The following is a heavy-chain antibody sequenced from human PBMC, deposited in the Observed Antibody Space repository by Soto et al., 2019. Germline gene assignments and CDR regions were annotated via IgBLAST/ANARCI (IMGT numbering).Heavy chain of an antibody. CDR2: IYYSGST. D-gene: IGHD2-15*01. J-gene: IGHJ4*02. V-gene: IGHV4-31*03. Sequence: QVQLQESGPGLVKPSQTLSLTCTVSGDSISSGGYYWSWIRQHPGKGLEWIGYIYYSGSTYYNPSLKSRVIISVDTSKNQFSLKLSSVTAADTAVYYWARGSTVAAILFDYWGQGTLVTVSS. CDR3: ARGSTVAAILFDY. CDR1: GDSISSGGYY.